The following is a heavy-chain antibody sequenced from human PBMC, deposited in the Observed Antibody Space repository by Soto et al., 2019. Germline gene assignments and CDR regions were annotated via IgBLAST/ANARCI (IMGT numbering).Heavy chain of an antibody. Sequence: ASVKVSCKASGYTFTGYYMHWVRQAPGQGLEWMGWINPNSGGTNYAQKFQGWVTMTRDTSISTAYMELGRLGSDDTAVYYCARGAGYCSGGSCLNYYGMDVWGQGTTVTVSS. D-gene: IGHD2-15*01. CDR1: GYTFTGYY. CDR2: INPNSGGT. CDR3: ARGAGYCSGGSCLNYYGMDV. J-gene: IGHJ6*02. V-gene: IGHV1-2*04.